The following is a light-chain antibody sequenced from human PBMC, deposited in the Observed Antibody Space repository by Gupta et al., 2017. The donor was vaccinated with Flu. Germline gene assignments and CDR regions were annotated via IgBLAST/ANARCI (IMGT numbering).Light chain of an antibody. V-gene: IGKV1-33*01. CDR1: QEITKY. CDR2: DTS. Sequence: PSSLSASVGDRVTITCQASQEITKYLDWYQQKPGKAPKLLIYDTSKVETGVSSRFSGGRSGTDFTFTISSRRPEDFATYYCQQYYNPPVTFGQGTHLEIK. CDR3: QQYYNPPVT. J-gene: IGKJ1*01.